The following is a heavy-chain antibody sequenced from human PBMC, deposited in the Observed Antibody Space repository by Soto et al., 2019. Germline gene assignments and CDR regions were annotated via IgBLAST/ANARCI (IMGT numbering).Heavy chain of an antibody. D-gene: IGHD2-2*01. CDR3: VRASMPKAHFDS. V-gene: IGHV4-4*07. J-gene: IGHJ4*02. CDR2: MHTSGST. Sequence: QMQLQESGPGLVKPSETLSLTCTVSGGSIRGYYWSWIRQSAGMRLEWIGRMHTSGSTNYNPSLKSRVTISVDMSKNQISLKSTSVTAADTALYYCVRASMPKAHFDSWGQGTLVTVSS. CDR1: GGSIRGYY.